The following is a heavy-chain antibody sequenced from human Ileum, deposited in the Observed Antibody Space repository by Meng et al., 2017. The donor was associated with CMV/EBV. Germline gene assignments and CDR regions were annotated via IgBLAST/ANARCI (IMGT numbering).Heavy chain of an antibody. J-gene: IGHJ3*01. Sequence: GESLKISCVPSGFTFRNNWMHWVRQAPGKRLVWVSRINGDGSIREYADSVKGRLTISRDNAKDTLYLQMNSLRAEDTAVYYCVREMWSNDVWGRGTMVTVSS. CDR3: VREMWSNDV. D-gene: IGHD3-3*01. CDR2: INGDGSIR. V-gene: IGHV3-74*03. CDR1: GFTFRNNW.